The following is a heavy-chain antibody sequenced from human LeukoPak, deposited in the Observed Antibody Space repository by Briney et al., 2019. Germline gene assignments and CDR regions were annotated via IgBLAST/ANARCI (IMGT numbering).Heavy chain of an antibody. Sequence: GASVKVSCKASGYTFTGYYMHWVRQAPGQGLEWMGWINPNSGGTNYAQKFQGRVTMTRDTSISTAYMELSSLRSEDTAVYYCARGNPSGGSWIHRPKQNWFDPWGQGTLVTVSS. D-gene: IGHD2-15*01. V-gene: IGHV1-2*02. CDR3: ARGNPSGGSWIHRPKQNWFDP. J-gene: IGHJ5*02. CDR2: INPNSGGT. CDR1: GYTFTGYY.